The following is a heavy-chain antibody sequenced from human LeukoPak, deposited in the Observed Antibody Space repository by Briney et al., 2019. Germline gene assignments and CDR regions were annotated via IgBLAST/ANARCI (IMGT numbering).Heavy chain of an antibody. CDR2: MNIDGSEK. CDR3: ANILGYYFDY. CDR1: GFTFSNYW. V-gene: IGHV3-7*01. D-gene: IGHD2-15*01. J-gene: IGHJ4*02. Sequence: GGSLRLSCAASGFTFSNYWMGWVRQAPGKRPEWVANMNIDGSEKYYADSVKGRFTISRDNARNSVYLQMNSPRVEDTAVYYCANILGYYFDYWGQGTLVTVSS.